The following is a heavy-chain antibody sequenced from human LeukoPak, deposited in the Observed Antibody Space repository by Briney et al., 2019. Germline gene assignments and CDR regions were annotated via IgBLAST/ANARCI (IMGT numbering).Heavy chain of an antibody. CDR1: GFTFSSYW. Sequence: GGSLRLSCAASGFTFSSYWMSWVRQAPGKGLEWVANIKQDGSEKYYVDSVKGRFTISRDNAKNSLYLQMNSLRAEDTAVYYCARGLAPPVGAGDCWGQGTLVTVSS. D-gene: IGHD1-26*01. V-gene: IGHV3-7*01. CDR2: IKQDGSEK. J-gene: IGHJ4*02. CDR3: ARGLAPPVGAGDC.